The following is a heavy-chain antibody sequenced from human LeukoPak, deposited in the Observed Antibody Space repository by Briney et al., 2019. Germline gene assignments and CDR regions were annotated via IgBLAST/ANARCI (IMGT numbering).Heavy chain of an antibody. CDR1: GFSFNNDW. Sequence: PGGSLRLSCATSGFSFNNDWMDWVRQAPGKGLEWVANMNQDGSEKNCLDSVKGRFTISRDNAQNSLYLQMNGLRVEDTAVYYCTRRLDEWGQGTLVTVSS. CDR2: MNQDGSEK. J-gene: IGHJ4*02. CDR3: TRRLDE. D-gene: IGHD3-16*01. V-gene: IGHV3-7*01.